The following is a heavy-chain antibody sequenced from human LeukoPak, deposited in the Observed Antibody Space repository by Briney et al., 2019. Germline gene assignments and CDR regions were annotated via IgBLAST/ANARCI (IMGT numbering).Heavy chain of an antibody. Sequence: SETLSLTCTVSGGSIINYYWSWIRQPPGKGLGWIGYIYYSGSTNYNPSLKSRVTISVDTSKNQFSLKLTSVTAADTAVYYCARHRDYGDNNFDYWGQGTLVTVSS. D-gene: IGHD4-17*01. CDR3: ARHRDYGDNNFDY. CDR2: IYYSGST. V-gene: IGHV4-59*08. J-gene: IGHJ4*02. CDR1: GGSIINYY.